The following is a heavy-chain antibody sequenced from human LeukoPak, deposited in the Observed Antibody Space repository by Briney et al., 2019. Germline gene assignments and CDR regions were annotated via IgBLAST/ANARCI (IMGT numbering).Heavy chain of an antibody. CDR3: AKDSIWRHYDSSGYLDAFDI. Sequence: GASVKVSCKASGYTFTCYYMHWVRQAPGQGLEWMGWINPNSGGTNYAQKFQGRVTMTRDTSISTAYMELSRLRSDDTAVYYCAKDSIWRHYDSSGYLDAFDIWGQGTMVTVSS. CDR1: GYTFTCYY. D-gene: IGHD3-22*01. J-gene: IGHJ3*02. CDR2: INPNSGGT. V-gene: IGHV1-2*02.